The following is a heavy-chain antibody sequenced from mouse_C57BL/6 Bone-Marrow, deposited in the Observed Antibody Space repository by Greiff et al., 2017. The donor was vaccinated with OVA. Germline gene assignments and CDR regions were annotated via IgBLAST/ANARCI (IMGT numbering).Heavy chain of an antibody. J-gene: IGHJ4*01. CDR2: IWSGGST. CDR1: GFSLTSYG. Sequence: QVQLKQSGPGLVQPSQSLSITCTVSGFSLTSYGVHWVRQSPGKGLEWLGVIWSGGSTDYNAAFISRLSISKDNSKSQVFFKMNSLQADDTAIYYCARFGTLIDYYGNSYSYAMDYWGQGTSVTVSS. V-gene: IGHV2-2*01. CDR3: ARFGTLIDYYGNSYSYAMDY. D-gene: IGHD1-1*01.